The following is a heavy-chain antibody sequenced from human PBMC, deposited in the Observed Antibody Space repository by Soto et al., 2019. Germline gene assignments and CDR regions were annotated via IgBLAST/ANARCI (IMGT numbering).Heavy chain of an antibody. Sequence: QVQLVESGGGVVQPGRSLRLSCAASGFTFSSYGMHWVRQAPGKGLEWVAVIWYDGSNKYYADSVKGRFTISRDNSKNXXYLQMNSLRAEDTAVYYCARDCYDSSGYYWSYFDYWGQGTLVTVSS. CDR1: GFTFSSYG. CDR3: ARDCYDSSGYYWSYFDY. J-gene: IGHJ4*02. D-gene: IGHD3-22*01. CDR2: IWYDGSNK. V-gene: IGHV3-33*01.